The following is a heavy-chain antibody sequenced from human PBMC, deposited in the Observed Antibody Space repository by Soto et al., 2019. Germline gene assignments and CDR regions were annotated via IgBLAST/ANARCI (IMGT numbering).Heavy chain of an antibody. CDR2: IYYSENT. D-gene: IGHD2-21*02. V-gene: IGHV4-30-4*02. CDR3: ARDLWGYCGTDCYPLDV. Sequence: SETLSLTYTVSGVSISSGDYYWSWIRQTPGKGLEWIGYIYYSENTYYNPSLKSRVAISVDTSKNQFSLKLNSVTAADTAVYYCARDLWGYCGTDCYPLDVWGQGTTVTV. CDR1: GVSISSGDYY. J-gene: IGHJ6*02.